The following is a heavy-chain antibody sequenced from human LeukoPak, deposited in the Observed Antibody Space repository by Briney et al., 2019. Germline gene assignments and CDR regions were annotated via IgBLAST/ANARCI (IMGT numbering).Heavy chain of an antibody. CDR1: GFTFSSYK. J-gene: IGHJ4*02. CDR3: AKSFQLVPPYFDD. CDR2: ISGSSSTT. D-gene: IGHD6-6*01. V-gene: IGHV3-48*04. Sequence: PGGSLRLSCAASGFTFSSYKMNWVRQAPGKGLEWVSHISGSSSTTHYVDSVKGRFTISRDNAKNSLYLQMNNLRAEDTAVYYCAKSFQLVPPYFDDWGQGTPVTVSP.